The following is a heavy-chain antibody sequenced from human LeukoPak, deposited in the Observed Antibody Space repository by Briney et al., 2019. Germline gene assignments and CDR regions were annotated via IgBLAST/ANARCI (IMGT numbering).Heavy chain of an antibody. J-gene: IGHJ4*02. Sequence: GASVKVSCKASGFTFTSSAMQWVRQARGQRLEWIGWIVVGSGNANYAQKFQGRVTITADESTSTAYMELSSLRSEDTAIYYCARVDRYSSWNNYFDYWGQGTLVTVSS. V-gene: IGHV1-58*02. D-gene: IGHD6-19*01. CDR3: ARVDRYSSWNNYFDY. CDR1: GFTFTSSA. CDR2: IVVGSGNA.